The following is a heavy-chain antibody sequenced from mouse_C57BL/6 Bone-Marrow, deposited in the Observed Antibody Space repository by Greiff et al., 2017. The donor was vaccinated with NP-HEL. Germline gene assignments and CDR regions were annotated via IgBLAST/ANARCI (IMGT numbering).Heavy chain of an antibody. CDR1: GYTFTSYG. V-gene: IGHV1-81*01. Sequence: VQLKESGAELARPGASVKLSCKASGYTFTSYGISWVKQRTGQGLEWIGEIYPRSGNTYYNEKFKGKATLTADKSSSTAYMELRSLTSEDSAVYFCARSGPGSSYVDWYFDVWGTGTTVTVSS. CDR2: IYPRSGNT. CDR3: ARSGPGSSYVDWYFDV. D-gene: IGHD1-1*01. J-gene: IGHJ1*03.